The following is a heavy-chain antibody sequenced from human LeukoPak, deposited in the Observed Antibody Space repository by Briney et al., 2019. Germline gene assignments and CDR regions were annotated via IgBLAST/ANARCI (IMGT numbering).Heavy chain of an antibody. CDR1: GGSISSSSYY. Sequence: SETLSLTCTVSGGSISSSSYYWGWIRQPPGKGLEWIGSIYYSGSTYYNPSLKSRVTISVDTSKNQFSLKLSSVTAADTAVYYCAREPTHYYYMDVWGKGTTVTVSS. V-gene: IGHV4-39*02. D-gene: IGHD1-1*01. CDR3: AREPTHYYYMDV. J-gene: IGHJ6*03. CDR2: IYYSGST.